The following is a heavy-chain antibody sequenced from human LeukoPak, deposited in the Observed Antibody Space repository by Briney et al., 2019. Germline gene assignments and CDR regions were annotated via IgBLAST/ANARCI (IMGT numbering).Heavy chain of an antibody. CDR3: TSNDFWSTY. D-gene: IGHD3-3*01. V-gene: IGHV3-73*01. J-gene: IGHJ4*02. Sequence: PGGSLRLSCAASGFTFSGSSLQWVRQASGKGLEWLGRIRGKPNSYATAYAASVKSRFTISRDDSKNTAYLQMNSLKTEDTAVYYCTSNDFWSTYCGQGTLVTVSS. CDR2: IRGKPNSYAT. CDR1: GFTFSGSS.